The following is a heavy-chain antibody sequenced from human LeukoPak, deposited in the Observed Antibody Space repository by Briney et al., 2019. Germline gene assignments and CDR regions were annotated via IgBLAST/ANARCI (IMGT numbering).Heavy chain of an antibody. V-gene: IGHV3-53*01. J-gene: IGHJ6*02. CDR2: IYSGGST. Sequence: GGSLRLSCAASGFTVSSNYMSWVRQAPGKGLEWVSVIYSGGSTYYADSVKGRFTISRDNSKNTLDLQMNSLRAEDTAVYYCARVSGSGSLYYYYGMDVWGQGTTVTVSS. CDR1: GFTVSSNY. D-gene: IGHD3-10*01. CDR3: ARVSGSGSLYYYYGMDV.